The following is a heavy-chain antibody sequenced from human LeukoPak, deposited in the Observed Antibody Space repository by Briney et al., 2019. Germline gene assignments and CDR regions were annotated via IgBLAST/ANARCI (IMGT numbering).Heavy chain of an antibody. CDR3: ARDPKHYHYYYYMDV. CDR2: ISSSGSTI. Sequence: GGSLRLSCAVSGFTFSDYYMSWIRQAPGKGMEWVSYISSSGSTIYYADSVKGRFTISRDNAKNSLYLQMNSLRAEDTAVYYCARDPKHYHYYYYMDVWGKGTTVTVSS. V-gene: IGHV3-11*04. CDR1: GFTFSDYY. J-gene: IGHJ6*03.